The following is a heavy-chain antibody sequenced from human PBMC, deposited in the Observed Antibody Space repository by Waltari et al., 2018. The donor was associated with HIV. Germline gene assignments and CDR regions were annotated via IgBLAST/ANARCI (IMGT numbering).Heavy chain of an antibody. CDR1: GGSISSSNW. Sequence: QVQLQESGPGLVKPSGTLSLTCAVSGGSISSSNWWSWVRQPPGKGLEWIGEIYHSGSTNYNPSLKGRVTISVDKSKNQFSLKLSSVTAADTAVYYCARGTNEYYDILTGDSYYYGMDVWGQGTTVTVSS. CDR3: ARGTNEYYDILTGDSYYYGMDV. CDR2: IYHSGST. D-gene: IGHD3-9*01. J-gene: IGHJ6*02. V-gene: IGHV4-4*02.